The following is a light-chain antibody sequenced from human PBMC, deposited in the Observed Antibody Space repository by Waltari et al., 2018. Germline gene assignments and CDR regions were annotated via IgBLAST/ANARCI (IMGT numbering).Light chain of an antibody. V-gene: IGLV4-69*01. CDR2: LNSDGSH. CDR3: QTWITGVHAL. CDR1: SGHSNYA. J-gene: IGLJ7*01. Sequence: VKLTCTLSSGHSNYAIAWHQQRQGKAPQFLMRLNSDGSHTKGDGSPDRFSGSSSGAERHLSISNLQSEDEADYYCQTWITGVHALFGGGTRLTVL.